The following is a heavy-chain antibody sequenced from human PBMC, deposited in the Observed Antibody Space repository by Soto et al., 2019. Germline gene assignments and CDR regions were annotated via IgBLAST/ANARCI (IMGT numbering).Heavy chain of an antibody. Sequence: LRLSCAASGFTFSSYGMHWVRQAPGKGLEWVAVIWYDGSNKYYADSVKGRFTISRDNSKNTLYLQMNSLRAEDTAVYYCARDSSSSPTYYYYYGMDVWGQGTTVTVFS. CDR1: GFTFSSYG. J-gene: IGHJ6*02. D-gene: IGHD6-6*01. CDR2: IWYDGSNK. V-gene: IGHV3-33*01. CDR3: ARDSSSSPTYYYYYGMDV.